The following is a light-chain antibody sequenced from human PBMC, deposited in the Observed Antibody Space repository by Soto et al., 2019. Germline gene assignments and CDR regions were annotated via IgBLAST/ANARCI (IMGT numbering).Light chain of an antibody. CDR3: HQRTDGTIT. J-gene: IGKJ5*01. CDR2: DXS. V-gene: IGKV3-11*01. Sequence: ETMLTHSPPALSLSPGERATLSCRASQSFYXYLALYQQKPGQAPRLTIYDXSNRATGIPARLSGSGSGTDFTLTISSLEPEDFAVYYCHQRTDGTITFGQGTRLEIK. CDR1: QSFYXY.